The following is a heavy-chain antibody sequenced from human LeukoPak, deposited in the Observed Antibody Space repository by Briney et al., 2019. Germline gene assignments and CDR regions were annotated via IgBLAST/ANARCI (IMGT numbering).Heavy chain of an antibody. CDR3: ARVGAAVAVDY. J-gene: IGHJ4*02. V-gene: IGHV3-48*03. Sequence: QPGGSLRLSCAASGFTFSSYEMNWVRQAPGKGLEWVSYISSSGSTIYYADPVKGRFTISRDNAKNSLYLQMNSLRAEDTAVYYCARVGAAVAVDYWGQGTLVTVSS. CDR1: GFTFSSYE. D-gene: IGHD6-19*01. CDR2: ISSSGSTI.